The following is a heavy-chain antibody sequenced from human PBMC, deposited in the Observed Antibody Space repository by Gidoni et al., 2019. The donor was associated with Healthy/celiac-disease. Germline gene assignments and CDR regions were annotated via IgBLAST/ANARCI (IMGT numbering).Heavy chain of an antibody. D-gene: IGHD2-2*01. CDR3: ARGFAGGYCSSTSCYGGYYYYYMDV. CDR1: GGSFSGYY. J-gene: IGHJ6*03. CDR2: INHSGST. V-gene: IGHV4-34*01. Sequence: GAGLLKPSATLSLTCAVYGGSFSGYYWSWIRQPPGKGLEWIGEINHSGSTNYNPSLKSRVTISVDTSKNQFSLKLSSVTAADTAVYYCARGFAGGYCSSTSCYGGYYYYYMDVWGKGTTVTVSS.